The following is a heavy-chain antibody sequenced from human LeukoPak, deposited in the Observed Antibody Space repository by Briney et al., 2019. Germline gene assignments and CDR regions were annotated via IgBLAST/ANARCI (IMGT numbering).Heavy chain of an antibody. CDR1: GFTFSSYG. D-gene: IGHD3-9*01. CDR2: IRYDGSNK. V-gene: IGHV3-30*02. CDR3: AKDYDDKFDY. J-gene: IGHJ4*02. Sequence: PGGSLRLSCAASGFTFSSYGMHWVRQAPGKGLEWVAFIRYDGSNKYYADSVKGRFTISRDNSKNTLYLQTNSLRAEDTALYYCAKDYDDKFDYWGQGTLVTVSS.